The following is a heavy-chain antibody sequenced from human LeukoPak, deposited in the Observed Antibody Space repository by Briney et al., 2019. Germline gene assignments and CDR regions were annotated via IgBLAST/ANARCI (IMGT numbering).Heavy chain of an antibody. V-gene: IGHV4-34*01. D-gene: IGHD3-10*01. J-gene: IGHJ4*02. CDR3: ARSRSPHGSGSTLDY. Sequence: PSETLSLTCAVYGGSFSGYYWSWIRRPPGKGLEWIGEINHSGSTNYNPSLKSRVTISVDTSKNQFSLKLSSVTAADTAVYYCARSRSPHGSGSTLDYWGQGTLVTVSS. CDR1: GGSFSGYY. CDR2: INHSGST.